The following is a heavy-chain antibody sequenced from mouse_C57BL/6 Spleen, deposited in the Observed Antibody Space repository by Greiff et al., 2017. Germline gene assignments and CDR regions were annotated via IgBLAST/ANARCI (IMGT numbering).Heavy chain of an antibody. V-gene: IGHV1-55*01. D-gene: IGHD2-1*01. CDR3: ARGYYGNYAY. CDR2: IYPGSGST. CDR1: GYTFTSYW. Sequence: VQLQQSGAELVQPGASVKMSCKASGYTFTSYWITWVKQRPGQGLEWIGDIYPGSGSTNYNEKFKSKATLTVDTSSSTAYMQLSSLTSEDTAVYYCARGYYGNYAYWGQGTTLTVSS. J-gene: IGHJ2*01.